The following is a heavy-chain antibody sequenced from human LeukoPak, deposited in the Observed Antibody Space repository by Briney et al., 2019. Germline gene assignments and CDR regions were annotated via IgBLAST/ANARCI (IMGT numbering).Heavy chain of an antibody. V-gene: IGHV1-69*01. CDR1: GGTFSNYA. D-gene: IGHD1-26*01. J-gene: IGHJ4*02. CDR2: IIPIFGTA. Sequence: SVKVSCTASGGTFSNYAINWVRQAPGQGLEWMGGIIPIFGTANYAQKFQGRVTITADESTSTAYMELSSLRSEDTAVYYCAIQVGATTYQEKWGQGTLVTVSS. CDR3: AIQVGATTYQEK.